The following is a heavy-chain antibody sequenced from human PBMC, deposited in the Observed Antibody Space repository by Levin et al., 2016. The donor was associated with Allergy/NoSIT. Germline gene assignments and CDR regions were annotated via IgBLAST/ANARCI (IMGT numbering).Heavy chain of an antibody. Sequence: SETLSLTCAVSNFSITSDYYWGWIRQSPGRGLEWIATIYPSGTTYYSPSLKSRVTVSVDRSKRQFSLRLSSVTAADTALCYCASATSTRGHYFHFWGQGTLVTVSS. V-gene: IGHV4-38-2*01. CDR3: ASATSTRGHYFHF. CDR1: NFSITSDYY. D-gene: IGHD1-1*01. J-gene: IGHJ4*02. CDR2: IYPSGTT.